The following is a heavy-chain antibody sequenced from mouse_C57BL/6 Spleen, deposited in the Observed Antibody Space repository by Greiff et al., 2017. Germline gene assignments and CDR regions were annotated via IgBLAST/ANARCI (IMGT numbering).Heavy chain of an antibody. CDR3: AIYDYDGGDYYAMDY. J-gene: IGHJ4*01. CDR1: GYSFTDYN. Sequence: EVQLQQSGPELVKPGASVKISCKASGYSFTDYNMNWVKQSNGKSLEWIGVINTNYGTTSYNQKFKGKATLTVDQSSSTAYMQLNSLTSEDSAVYYCAIYDYDGGDYYAMDYWGQGTSVTVSS. D-gene: IGHD2-4*01. V-gene: IGHV1-39*01. CDR2: INTNYGTT.